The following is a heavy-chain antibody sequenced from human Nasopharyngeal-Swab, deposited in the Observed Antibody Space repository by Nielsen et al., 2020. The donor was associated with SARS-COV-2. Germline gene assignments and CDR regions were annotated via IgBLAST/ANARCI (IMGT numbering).Heavy chain of an antibody. CDR1: GFTFSDSA. J-gene: IGHJ4*02. CDR2: IRSKGNNYAT. D-gene: IGHD2-15*01. Sequence: LSLTCAASGFTFSDSAIHWVRQASGKGLEWVGRIRSKGNNYATAYAASVKGRFTIFRVDPTNTAFLQMNSLKTEDTAVYYCTRCGGGCYSGRDYWGQGTLVTVSS. V-gene: IGHV3-73*01. CDR3: TRCGGGCYSGRDY.